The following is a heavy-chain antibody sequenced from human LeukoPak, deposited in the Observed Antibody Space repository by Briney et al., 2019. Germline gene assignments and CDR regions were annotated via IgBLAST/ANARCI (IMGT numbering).Heavy chain of an antibody. CDR3: AKDPPISPPRYFDY. J-gene: IGHJ4*02. CDR1: GFTFSSYG. Sequence: GGSLRLSCAASGFTFSSYGMHWVRQAPGKGLEWVAFIRYDGSNKYYADSVKGRFTISRDNSKNTPYLQMNSLRAEDTAVYYCAKDPPISPPRYFDYWGQGTLVTVSS. D-gene: IGHD3-9*01. V-gene: IGHV3-30*02. CDR2: IRYDGSNK.